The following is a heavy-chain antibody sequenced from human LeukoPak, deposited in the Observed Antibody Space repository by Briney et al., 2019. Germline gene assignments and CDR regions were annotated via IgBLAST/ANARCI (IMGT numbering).Heavy chain of an antibody. D-gene: IGHD6-19*01. V-gene: IGHV4-61*02. CDR1: GDSISSGTYY. CDR2: IHISGST. CDR3: ARVSGDSSGWFEALDAFDI. J-gene: IGHJ3*02. Sequence: PSETLSLTCTVSGDSISSGTYYWSWIRQPAGKGLEWIGRIHISGSTTYNPSLKSRVDISVDTSKNQFSLKLSSVTAADTAVYYCARVSGDSSGWFEALDAFDIWGQGTMVTVSS.